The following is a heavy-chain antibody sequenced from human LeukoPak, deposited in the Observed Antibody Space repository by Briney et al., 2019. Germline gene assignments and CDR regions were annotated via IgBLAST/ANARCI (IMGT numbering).Heavy chain of an antibody. Sequence: SETLSLTCTVSVCSISSHYWSWIPQPPGKGLECLGYIYYSGSSNYNPSLKSRVTISVDTSKNQFSLKLRSATAADTAVYYCARDRTMVRGVIEYYFDYWGQGTLVTVSS. CDR1: VCSISSHY. J-gene: IGHJ4*02. D-gene: IGHD3-10*01. CDR2: IYYSGSS. V-gene: IGHV4-59*11. CDR3: ARDRTMVRGVIEYYFDY.